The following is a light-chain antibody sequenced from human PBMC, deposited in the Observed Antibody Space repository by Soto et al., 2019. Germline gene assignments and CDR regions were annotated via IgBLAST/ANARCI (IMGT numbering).Light chain of an antibody. J-gene: IGKJ1*01. CDR3: QQSNSYTWT. CDR1: QSISSW. Sequence: IQMTQSPSTLSSSFGDRGTITCRASQSISSWLAWYQQKQGKAPKLVLYDASSLESGVPSRFSGSGSGTEFTITISSLKQDDGATFYCQQSNSYTWTFGQGTKVDIK. V-gene: IGKV1-5*01. CDR2: DAS.